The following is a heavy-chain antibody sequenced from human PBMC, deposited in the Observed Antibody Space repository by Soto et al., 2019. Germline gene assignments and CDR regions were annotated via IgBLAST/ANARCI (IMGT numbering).Heavy chain of an antibody. J-gene: IGHJ5*02. Sequence: GESLKISCEGSGYKFGNYWIGWVRQTPGKGLEWMGIIYPGDSDTVYNPSFQGQVTMSVDKYINTAYLQWSSLQASDTGIYYCARRTGPSIGWLDPWGQGTQVTVSS. CDR3: ARRTGPSIGWLDP. CDR1: GYKFGNYW. CDR2: IYPGDSDT. V-gene: IGHV5-51*01. D-gene: IGHD2-15*01.